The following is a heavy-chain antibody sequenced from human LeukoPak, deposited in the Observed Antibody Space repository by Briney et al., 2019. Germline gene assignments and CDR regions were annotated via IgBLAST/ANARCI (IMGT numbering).Heavy chain of an antibody. V-gene: IGHV1-18*04. CDR2: ISAYNGNT. J-gene: IGHJ4*02. Sequence: ASVKVSCKASGYTFTSYGISWVRQAPGQGLEWMGWISAYNGNTNYAQKLQGRVTMTTDTSTSTAYMELRSLRSDDTAVYYCARDLLVRTVTAFDYWGPGTLVTVSS. CDR3: ARDLLVRTVTAFDY. CDR1: GYTFTSYG. D-gene: IGHD2-21*02.